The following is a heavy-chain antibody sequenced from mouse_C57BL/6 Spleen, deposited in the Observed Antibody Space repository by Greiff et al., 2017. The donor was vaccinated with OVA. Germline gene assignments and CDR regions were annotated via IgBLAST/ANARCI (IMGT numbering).Heavy chain of an antibody. V-gene: IGHV1-18*01. Sequence: VQLQQSGPELVKPGASVKIPCKASGYTFTDYNMDWVKQSHGKSLEWIGDINPNNGGTIYNQKFKGKATLTVDKSSSTAYMELRSLTSEDTAVYYCARALYGSSYYFDCWGQGTTLTVSS. CDR3: ARALYGSSYYFDC. D-gene: IGHD1-1*01. CDR2: INPNNGGT. CDR1: GYTFTDYN. J-gene: IGHJ2*01.